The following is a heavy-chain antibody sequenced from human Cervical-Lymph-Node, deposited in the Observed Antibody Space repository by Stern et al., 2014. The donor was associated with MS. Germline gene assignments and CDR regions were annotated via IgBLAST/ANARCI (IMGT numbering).Heavy chain of an antibody. Sequence: QLVQSGAEVKKPGASVKVSCKASGYTFTSYYMHWVRQAPGQGLEWMGIINPSGGSQSYAQKFQGRVTMTRDTSTSTVYMELSSLRSEDTAVYYCAREGYCSGGSCYSKPYYYYYGMDVWGQGTTVTVSS. D-gene: IGHD2-15*01. CDR3: AREGYCSGGSCYSKPYYYYYGMDV. CDR1: GYTFTSYY. CDR2: INPSGGSQ. J-gene: IGHJ6*02. V-gene: IGHV1-46*01.